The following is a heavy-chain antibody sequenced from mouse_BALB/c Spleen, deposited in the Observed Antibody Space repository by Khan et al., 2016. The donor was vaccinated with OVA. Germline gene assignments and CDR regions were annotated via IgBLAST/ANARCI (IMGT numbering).Heavy chain of an antibody. Sequence: VQLQQSGTELARPGASVKMSCKASGYTFTTYTMHWVKQRPGQGLEWIGYISPSSGYTNYNQKFKDKATLTADKSSITAYMQLSSLKSEDTAVYYGAREGAYYRSDGWFAYWGQGALVTVSA. CDR1: GYTFTTYT. J-gene: IGHJ3*01. CDR2: ISPSSGYT. CDR3: AREGAYYRSDGWFAY. D-gene: IGHD2-14*01. V-gene: IGHV1-4*01.